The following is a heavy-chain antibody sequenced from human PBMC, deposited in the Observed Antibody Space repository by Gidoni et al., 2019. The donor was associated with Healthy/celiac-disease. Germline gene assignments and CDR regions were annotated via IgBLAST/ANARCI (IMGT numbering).Heavy chain of an antibody. V-gene: IGHV4-59*01. D-gene: IGHD3-22*01. CDR3: ARQGSSGYIFAY. CDR2: IDYSGST. CDR1: GGSIRRYY. Sequence: QVQLQESGPGLGKPSETLSLPCTGSGGSIRRYYWSWMRETPRKGLEWIGYIDYSGSTHDNPPIKRRVTISVDTSKNQFALKLSSVTAADTAVYYCARQGSSGYIFAYWGQGTLVTVSS. J-gene: IGHJ4*02.